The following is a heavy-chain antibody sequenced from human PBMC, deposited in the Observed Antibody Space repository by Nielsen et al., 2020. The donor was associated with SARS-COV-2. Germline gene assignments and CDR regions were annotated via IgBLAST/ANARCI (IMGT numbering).Heavy chain of an antibody. V-gene: IGHV3-9*01. CDR1: GFTFDDYA. Sequence: SLKISCAASGFTFDDYAMHWVRQAPGKGLEWVSGISWNSGSIGYADSVKGRFTISRDNSKNTLYLQMNSLRAEDTAVYYCAKDRGSSGWYFDYWGQGTLVTVSS. J-gene: IGHJ4*02. CDR3: AKDRGSSGWYFDY. CDR2: ISWNSGSI. D-gene: IGHD6-19*01.